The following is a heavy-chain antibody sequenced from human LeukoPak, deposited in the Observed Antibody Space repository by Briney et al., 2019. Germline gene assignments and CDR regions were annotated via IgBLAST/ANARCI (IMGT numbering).Heavy chain of an antibody. CDR3: ARDNEVAARSFDY. CDR2: IYYSGST. J-gene: IGHJ4*02. CDR1: GGSFSGYY. V-gene: IGHV4-34*01. D-gene: IGHD6-6*01. Sequence: SETLSLTCAVYGGSFSGYYWSWIRQPPGKGLEWIGSIYYSGSTYYNPSLKSRVTISIDTSKNQFSLKLSSVTAADTAMYYCARDNEVAARSFDYWGQGTLVTVSS.